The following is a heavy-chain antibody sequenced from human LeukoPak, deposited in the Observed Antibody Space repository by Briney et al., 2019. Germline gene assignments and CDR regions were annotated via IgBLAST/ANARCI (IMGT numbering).Heavy chain of an antibody. CDR1: GGTFSSYA. CDR3: AREAEDTAMVNYYYYYMDV. J-gene: IGHJ6*03. D-gene: IGHD5-18*01. Sequence: ASVKVSCKASGGTFSSYAISWVRQAPGQGLEWMGGIIPIFGTANYAQKFQGRVTITADESTSTAYMELSSLRSEDTAVYYCAREAEDTAMVNYYYYYMDVWGKGTTVTVSS. CDR2: IIPIFGTA. V-gene: IGHV1-69*13.